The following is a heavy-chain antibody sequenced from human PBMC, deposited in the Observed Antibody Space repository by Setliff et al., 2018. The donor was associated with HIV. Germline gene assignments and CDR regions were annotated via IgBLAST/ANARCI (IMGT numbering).Heavy chain of an antibody. J-gene: IGHJ4*02. CDR2: IFASGST. CDR1: GGSISSGSYY. CDR3: VGGLRSRSQGHFDY. Sequence: SETLSLTCTVSGGSISSGSYYWTWIRQPAGKGLEWIGRIFASGSTNYNPSLKSRVTMSVDTSKNQFSLRLSSVTAADTAVYYCVGGLRSRSQGHFDYWGQGTLVTVSS. V-gene: IGHV4-61*02. D-gene: IGHD5-12*01.